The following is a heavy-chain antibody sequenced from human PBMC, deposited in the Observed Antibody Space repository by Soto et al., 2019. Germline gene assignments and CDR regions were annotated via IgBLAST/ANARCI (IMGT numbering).Heavy chain of an antibody. D-gene: IGHD5-12*01. V-gene: IGHV4-39*01. CDR1: GGSISSSSYY. Sequence: SETLSLTCTVSGGSISSSSYYWGWFRQPPGKGLEWIGSIYYSGSTYYNPSLKSRVTISVDTSKNQFSLKLSSVTAADTAVYYCASRVATIFPLSYWGQGTLVTVSS. CDR2: IYYSGST. CDR3: ASRVATIFPLSY. J-gene: IGHJ4*02.